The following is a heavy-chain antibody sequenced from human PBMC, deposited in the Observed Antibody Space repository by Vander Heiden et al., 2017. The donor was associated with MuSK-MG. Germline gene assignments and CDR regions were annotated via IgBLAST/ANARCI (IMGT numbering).Heavy chain of an antibody. CDR1: GFTFSRYA. D-gene: IGHD1-26*01. CDR2: ISGSSGST. V-gene: IGHV3-23*01. Sequence: EVQLLESGGGLVQPGGSLRLSCAASGFTFSRYAMTWVRQAPGKGLEWVSGISGSSGSTYYADSVKGRFTISRDNSKNMLYLQMNSLRDEDTAIYYCAKSNSGSYSDDAFDIWGQGTMVTVSS. J-gene: IGHJ3*02. CDR3: AKSNSGSYSDDAFDI.